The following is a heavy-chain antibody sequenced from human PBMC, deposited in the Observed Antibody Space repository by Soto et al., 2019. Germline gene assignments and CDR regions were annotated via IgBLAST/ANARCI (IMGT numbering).Heavy chain of an antibody. D-gene: IGHD3-3*01. J-gene: IGHJ6*03. V-gene: IGHV1-8*01. CDR3: ARVHSWEYYHSWSLPYYDYYYMDV. CDR2: MNPNSGNT. Sequence: ASVKGDRKGAGYGYTGDVGGRVRQEKEQGLEWMGWMNPNSGNTGYAQKFQGRVTMTRNTSISTAYMELSSLRSEDTAVYYCARVHSWEYYHSWSLPYYDYYYMDVWGKGTTVTVSS. CDR1: GYGYTGDV.